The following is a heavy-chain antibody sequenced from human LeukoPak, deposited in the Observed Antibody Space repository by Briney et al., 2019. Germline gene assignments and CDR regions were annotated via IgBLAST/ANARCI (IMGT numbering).Heavy chain of an antibody. CDR2: VSFDGDNK. J-gene: IGHJ4*02. D-gene: IGHD5-24*01. CDR1: GFTFSSYA. CDR3: ARESSGWLQLFDY. Sequence: GRSLRLPCAASGFTFSSYAMHWVRQAPGKGLEWVAVVSFDGDNKYYADSVKGRFTISRDNSKNTVYLQMNSLRAEDTAVYYCARESSGWLQLFDYWGQGTLVTVSS. V-gene: IGHV3-30*14.